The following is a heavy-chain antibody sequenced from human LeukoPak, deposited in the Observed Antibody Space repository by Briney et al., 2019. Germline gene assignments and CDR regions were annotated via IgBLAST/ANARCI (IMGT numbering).Heavy chain of an antibody. CDR1: GGSISSYY. Sequence: ASETLSLTCTVSGGSISSYYWSWIRQPAVKALEWIGRIYTSGSTNYNPSLKSRVTMSVDTSKNQFSLKLSSVTAADTAVYYCARSSAWIWTFDYWGQGTLVTVSS. V-gene: IGHV4-4*07. CDR3: ARSSAWIWTFDY. CDR2: IYTSGST. J-gene: IGHJ4*02. D-gene: IGHD6-19*01.